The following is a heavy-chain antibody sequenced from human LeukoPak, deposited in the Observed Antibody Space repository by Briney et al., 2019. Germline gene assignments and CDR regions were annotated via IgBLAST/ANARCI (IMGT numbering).Heavy chain of an antibody. D-gene: IGHD5-18*01. Sequence: GGSLRLSCAASAFTFSSYEMNWVRQAPGKGLEWVSYISSTGSNIYYSDSVKGRFTISRDNAKNSLYLQMNSVRAEDTAVYYCARGGRGYSFAQADYWGQGTLVTVSS. CDR2: ISSTGSNI. CDR1: AFTFSSYE. J-gene: IGHJ4*02. V-gene: IGHV3-48*03. CDR3: ARGGRGYSFAQADY.